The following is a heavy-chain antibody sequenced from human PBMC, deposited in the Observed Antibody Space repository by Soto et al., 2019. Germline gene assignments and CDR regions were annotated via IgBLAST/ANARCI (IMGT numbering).Heavy chain of an antibody. Sequence: GGSLRLSCAASGFTFSDYWMHWVRQAPGKGLEWVSRIKRDGSTTNYADSVKGRFTISRDNAKNTLYLEMNSLRVEDTADYYCARGAINYYYGMDVWGQGTTVTVSS. J-gene: IGHJ6*02. CDR2: IKRDGSTT. CDR3: ARGAINYYYGMDV. CDR1: GFTFSDYW. V-gene: IGHV3-74*01.